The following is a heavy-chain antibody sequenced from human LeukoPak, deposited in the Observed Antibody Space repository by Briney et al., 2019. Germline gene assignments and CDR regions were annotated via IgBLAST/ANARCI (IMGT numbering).Heavy chain of an antibody. D-gene: IGHD4-17*01. CDR2: ISSSGSTI. J-gene: IGHJ6*03. V-gene: IGHV3-48*03. CDR1: GFTFSSYE. CDR3: ARAACYGDYCYYYYYYMDV. Sequence: GGSLRLSCAASGFTFSSYEMNWVRQAPGKGLEWVSYISSSGSTIYYADSVKGRFTISRDNAKNSLYLQMNSLGAEDTAVYYCARAACYGDYCYYYYYYMDVWGKGTTVTVSS.